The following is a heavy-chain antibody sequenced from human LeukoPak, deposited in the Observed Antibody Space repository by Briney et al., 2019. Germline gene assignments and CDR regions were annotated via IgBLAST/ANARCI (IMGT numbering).Heavy chain of an antibody. CDR1: GDSFRSYH. V-gene: IGHV4-59*08. CDR2: INDSGTT. CDR3: ARLDWSGFFLDY. Sequence: SETLSLTCSVSGDSFRSYHWSWVRQPPGKGLEWIADINDSGTTNYNPSLKSRATISVDTSKNQFSLQLKSVTAADTAVFYCARLDWSGFFLDYWGQGIMVTVSS. D-gene: IGHD3-3*01. J-gene: IGHJ4*02.